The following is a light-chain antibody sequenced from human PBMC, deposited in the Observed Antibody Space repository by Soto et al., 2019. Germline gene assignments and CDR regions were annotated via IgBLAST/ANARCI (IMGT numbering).Light chain of an antibody. CDR3: SSYSISTAYL. CDR1: SSDVGGYDY. V-gene: IGLV2-14*01. CDR2: EVS. Sequence: QSALTQPASVSGSPGQSITISCTGTSSDVGGYDYVSWYQLHPGKAPKLMIFEVSNRPSGVSYRFSGSKSGNTASLTISGPQAEDEADYFCSSYSISTAYLFGTGPRSPS. J-gene: IGLJ1*01.